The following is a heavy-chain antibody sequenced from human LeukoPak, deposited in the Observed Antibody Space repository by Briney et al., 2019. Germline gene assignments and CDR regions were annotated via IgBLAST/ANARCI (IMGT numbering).Heavy chain of an antibody. Sequence: GGSLRLSCVASGFIFTSYGMHWVRQAPGMGLQWVALISSNGNNERYADSVKGRFSISRDNSKNTMYLRMNSLRAEDTAIYYCTGIKYSTSWSGDYWGQGALVTVSS. CDR1: GFIFTSYG. CDR2: ISSNGNNE. CDR3: TGIKYSTSWSGDY. D-gene: IGHD6-13*01. V-gene: IGHV3-30*19. J-gene: IGHJ4*02.